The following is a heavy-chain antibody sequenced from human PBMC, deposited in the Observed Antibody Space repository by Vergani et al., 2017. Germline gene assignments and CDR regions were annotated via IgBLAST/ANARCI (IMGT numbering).Heavy chain of an antibody. CDR2: ISGRGGST. J-gene: IGHJ1*01. CDR1: GFTFSSYA. Sequence: EVQLLEPGGGLVQPGGSLRLSCAASGFTFSSYAMSWVRQAPGKGLEWVSAISGRGGSTYYADSVKGLLTISRENSKSTRYRQMNSLRAEDTAVYYCAIGGGYSYGNAAEYFQEWGEGTLVTVYS. V-gene: IGHV3-23*01. CDR3: AIGGGYSYGNAAEYFQE. D-gene: IGHD5-18*01.